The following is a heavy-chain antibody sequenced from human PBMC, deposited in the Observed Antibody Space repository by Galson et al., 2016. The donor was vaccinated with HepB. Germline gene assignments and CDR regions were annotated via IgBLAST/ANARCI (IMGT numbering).Heavy chain of an antibody. D-gene: IGHD2-15*01. CDR1: GFTFNTYG. V-gene: IGHV3-48*04. CDR2: ISSASSIK. Sequence: SLRLSCADSGFTFNTYGMNWVRQAPGKGLEWVSYISSASSIKYYADSVKGRFTISRDNARHSLYLEMNSLRGEDTAMYYCAKSSRGYCVGGSCQWFYFDSWGHGTLVTVSS. CDR3: AKSSRGYCVGGSCQWFYFDS. J-gene: IGHJ4*01.